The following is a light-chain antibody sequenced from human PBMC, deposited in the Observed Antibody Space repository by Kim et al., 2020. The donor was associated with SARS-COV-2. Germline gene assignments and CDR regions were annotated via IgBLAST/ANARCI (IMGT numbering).Light chain of an antibody. CDR1: QSISSY. Sequence: DIQMTQSPSSLSASVGDRVTITCRASQSISSYLNWYQQKLGKAPKLLIFGASSLQSGVPSRFSGSGSGTDFTLTISSLQPEDFATYYCQQSYSTPYTFGQGTKLEI. CDR2: GAS. V-gene: IGKV1-39*01. CDR3: QQSYSTPYT. J-gene: IGKJ2*01.